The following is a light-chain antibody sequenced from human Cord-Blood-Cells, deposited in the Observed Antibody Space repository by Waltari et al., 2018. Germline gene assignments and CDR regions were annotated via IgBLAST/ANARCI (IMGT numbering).Light chain of an antibody. Sequence: DIQMTQSPSSLSASVGDRVTITCRESQSISSYLNWYQQKPGKAPKLLIYAASSLQSGVPSRFSGSGSGTDFTLTISSLQPEDFATYYCQQSYSTPPELTFGGGTKVEIK. J-gene: IGKJ4*01. CDR3: QQSYSTPPELT. CDR2: AAS. V-gene: IGKV1-39*01. CDR1: QSISSY.